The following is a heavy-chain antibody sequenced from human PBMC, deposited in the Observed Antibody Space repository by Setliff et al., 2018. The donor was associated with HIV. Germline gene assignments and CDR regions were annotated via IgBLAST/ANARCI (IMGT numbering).Heavy chain of an antibody. D-gene: IGHD3-3*01. CDR2: IFYSGTT. CDR1: GDSLSSSSYY. J-gene: IGHJ4*02. CDR3: ARHGLRFSACFDY. Sequence: PSETLSLTCTVSGDSLSSSSYYWGWIRQPPGKGLEWIGSIFYSGTTYYNPSLESRVTISVDTSKNQFSLKLSSATATDTAVYYCARHGLRFSACFDYWGQGALVTVSS. V-gene: IGHV4-39*01.